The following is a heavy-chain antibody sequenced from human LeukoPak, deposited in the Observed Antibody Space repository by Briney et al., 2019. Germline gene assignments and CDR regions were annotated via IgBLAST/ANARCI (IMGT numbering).Heavy chain of an antibody. CDR2: IILIFGTA. Sequence: AVKVSCKSSGGTFSSYAISWVRQPPGQGLEWMGGIILIFGTANYAQKFHGRVTITAAGSTSPAYMELRSLRSEDTDVYYCAREYGSPHPGAFDIWGQGTMVTVSS. D-gene: IGHD1-26*01. J-gene: IGHJ3*02. V-gene: IGHV1-69*13. CDR3: AREYGSPHPGAFDI. CDR1: GGTFSSYA.